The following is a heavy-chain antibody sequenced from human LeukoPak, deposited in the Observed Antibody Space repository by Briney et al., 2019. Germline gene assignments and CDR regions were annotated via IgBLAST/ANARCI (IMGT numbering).Heavy chain of an antibody. D-gene: IGHD2-2*01. J-gene: IGHJ2*01. V-gene: IGHV4-31*03. CDR1: GGSISSGGYY. CDR2: IYYSGGT. CDR3: ARGFYCSSTSCSPGVYWYFDL. Sequence: PSQTLSLTCTVSGGSISSGGYYWSWIRQHPGKGLEWIGYIYYSGGTYYNPSLKSRVTISVDTSKNQFSLKLSSVTAADTAVYYCARGFYCSSTSCSPGVYWYFDLWGRGTLVTVSS.